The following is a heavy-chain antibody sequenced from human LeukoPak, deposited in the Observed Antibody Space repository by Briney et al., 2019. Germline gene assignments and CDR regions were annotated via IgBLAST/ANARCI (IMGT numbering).Heavy chain of an antibody. CDR3: ARVSIAAAGHFDY. V-gene: IGHV4-61*02. CDR1: GGSISSGGSIGSFY. Sequence: SETLSLTCTVSGGSISSGGSIGSFYWTWIRQPAGKGLEWIGRIDAAGRTNYNPSLRGPVTISVDTSKNQFSLRLSSVTAADTAVYYCARVSIAAAGHFDYWGQGTLVTVSS. CDR2: IDAAGRT. D-gene: IGHD6-13*01. J-gene: IGHJ4*02.